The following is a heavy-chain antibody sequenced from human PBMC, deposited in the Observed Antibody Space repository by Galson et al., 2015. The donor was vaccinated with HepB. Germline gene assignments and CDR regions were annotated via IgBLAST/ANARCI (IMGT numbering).Heavy chain of an antibody. Sequence: SVKVSCKASGYTFSDFQIHWVRQAPGQGLEWMGVISPRGGNTRYEQKFRGRITMTRDKSRSTVYMELSRLRSDDTAMYFCARAMDSERTGFHWSEGDAFTLWGQGTMVTVSS. CDR1: GYTFSDFQ. D-gene: IGHD1-1*01. CDR3: ARAMDSERTGFHWSEGDAFTL. CDR2: ISPRGGNT. V-gene: IGHV1-46*01. J-gene: IGHJ3*01.